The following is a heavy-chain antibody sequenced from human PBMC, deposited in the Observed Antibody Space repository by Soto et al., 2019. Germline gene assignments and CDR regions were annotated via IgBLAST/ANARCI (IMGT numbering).Heavy chain of an antibody. Sequence: QVQLVESGGGVVQPGRSLRLSCTASGFTLSDYGMHWVRQAPGKGLEWVAGIWHDGGAKYYAESVTGRITISRDNSKNTVHLQIDSLGAEYTALYYCARDPGRDSPIDYWGQGTLVTVSS. CDR2: IWHDGGAK. D-gene: IGHD3-22*01. CDR3: ARDPGRDSPIDY. CDR1: GFTLSDYG. J-gene: IGHJ4*02. V-gene: IGHV3-33*01.